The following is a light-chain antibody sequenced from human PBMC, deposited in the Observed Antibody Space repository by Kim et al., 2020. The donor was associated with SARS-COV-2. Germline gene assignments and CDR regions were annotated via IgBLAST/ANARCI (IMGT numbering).Light chain of an antibody. CDR2: GKN. CDR3: NPRDSSGNHPVV. CDR1: SLRSYY. V-gene: IGLV3-19*01. Sequence: SSELTQDPAVSVALGQTVRITCQGDSLRSYYASWYQQKPGQAPVVVIYGKNNRPSGIPDRFSGSSSGNTASLTITGAQAEDEADYYCNPRDSSGNHPVVF. J-gene: IGLJ2*01.